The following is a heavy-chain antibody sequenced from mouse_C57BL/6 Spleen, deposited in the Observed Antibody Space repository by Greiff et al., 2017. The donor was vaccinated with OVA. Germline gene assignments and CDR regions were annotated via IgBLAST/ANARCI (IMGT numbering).Heavy chain of an antibody. CDR3: ARITAVVAPYWYFDV. V-gene: IGHV14-3*01. D-gene: IGHD1-1*01. J-gene: IGHJ1*03. CDR2: IDPANGNT. Sequence: EVQLQQPVAELVRPGASVKLSCTASGFNIKNTYMHWVKQRPEQGLEWIGRIDPANGNTKYAPKFQGKATITADTSSNTAYLQLSSLTSEDTAIYYCARITAVVAPYWYFDVWGTGTTVTVSS. CDR1: GFNIKNTY.